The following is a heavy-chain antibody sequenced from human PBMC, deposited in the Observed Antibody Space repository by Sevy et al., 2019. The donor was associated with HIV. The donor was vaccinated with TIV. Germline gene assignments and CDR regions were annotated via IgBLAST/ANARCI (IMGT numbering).Heavy chain of an antibody. CDR2: ISGSGGST. J-gene: IGHJ1*01. V-gene: IGHV3-23*01. CDR3: DSVRHYYDSSGFAEYFDH. CDR1: GFTFSSYA. Sequence: GGSLRLSCAASGFTFSSYAMSWVRQAPGKGLEWVSAISGSGGSTYYADSVKGRFTISRDNSKNTLYLQMNSLRAEDTAVYSCDSVRHYYDSSGFAEYFDHWGQGTLVTVSS. D-gene: IGHD3-22*01.